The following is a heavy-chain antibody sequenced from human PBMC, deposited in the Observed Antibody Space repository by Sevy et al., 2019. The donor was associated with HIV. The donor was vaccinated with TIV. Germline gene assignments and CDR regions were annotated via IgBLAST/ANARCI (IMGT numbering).Heavy chain of an antibody. V-gene: IGHV3-48*02. J-gene: IGHJ4*02. CDR2: ISSSSSTI. D-gene: IGHD6-13*01. CDR1: GFTFSSYS. CDR3: ARTKGPYSSSWYYFDY. Sequence: GGSLRLSCAASGFTFSSYSMNWVRQAPGKGLEWVSYISSSSSTIYYADSVKGRFTISRDNVKNSLYLQMNSLRDEDTAVYYCARTKGPYSSSWYYFDYWGQGTLVTVSS.